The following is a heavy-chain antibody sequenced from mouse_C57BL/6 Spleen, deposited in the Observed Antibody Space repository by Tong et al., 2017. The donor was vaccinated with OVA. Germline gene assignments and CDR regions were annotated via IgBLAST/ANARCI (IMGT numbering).Heavy chain of an antibody. J-gene: IGHJ2*01. Sequence: VQLQESGAELVKPGASVKISCKASGYAFSSYWMNWVKQRPGKGLEWIGQIYPGDGDTNYNGKFKGKATLTADKSSSTAYMQLSSLTSEDSAVYFCARGGNYYGSSSPLDYWGQGTTLTVSS. CDR2: IYPGDGDT. CDR3: ARGGNYYGSSSPLDY. V-gene: IGHV1-80*01. CDR1: GYAFSSYW. D-gene: IGHD1-1*01.